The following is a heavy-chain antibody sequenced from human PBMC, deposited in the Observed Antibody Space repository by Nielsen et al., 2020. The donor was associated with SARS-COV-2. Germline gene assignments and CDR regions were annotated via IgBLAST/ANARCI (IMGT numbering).Heavy chain of an antibody. CDR2: IYYNGRT. CDR3: ARHSRPAGATRGWFET. J-gene: IGHJ5*02. Sequence: SETLSLTCTVSGGSTTAYYWSWIRQSPGKGLEWIGYIYYNGRTSYNPSLDGRVTMSLGPSERQLSLTLSSVTAADSAIYHCARHSRPAGATRGWFETWGQGTLVTVSS. D-gene: IGHD3-10*01. V-gene: IGHV4-59*08. CDR1: GGSTTAYY.